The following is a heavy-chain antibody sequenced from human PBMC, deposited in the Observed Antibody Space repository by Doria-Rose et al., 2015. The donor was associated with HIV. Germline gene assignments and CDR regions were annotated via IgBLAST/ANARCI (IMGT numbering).Heavy chain of an antibody. J-gene: IGHJ4*02. Sequence: SGPGVVKSSQTLSLTCTVSGGSIGSGSYYWSWIRQPAGKGLEWIGRTYIRGSTDYNPSLQSRVPISVATSKHQFSLEVKSVTAADTAVYYCARTANWNDGRVGSWGQGTSVIVS. V-gene: IGHV4-61*02. CDR2: TYIRGST. CDR3: ARTANWNDGRVGS. CDR1: GGSIGSGSYY. D-gene: IGHD1-20*01.